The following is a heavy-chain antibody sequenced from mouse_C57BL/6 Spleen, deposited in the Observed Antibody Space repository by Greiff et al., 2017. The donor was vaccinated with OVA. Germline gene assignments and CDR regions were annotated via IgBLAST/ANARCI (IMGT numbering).Heavy chain of an antibody. Sequence: QVQLKESGAELARPGASVKMSCKASGYTFTSYTMHWVKQRPGQGLEWIGYINPSSGYTKYNQKFKDEATLTADKSSSTAYMQLSSLTSEDSAVYYCARSPYAMDYWGQGTSVTVSS. J-gene: IGHJ4*01. CDR2: INPSSGYT. V-gene: IGHV1-4*01. CDR3: ARSPYAMDY. CDR1: GYTFTSYT.